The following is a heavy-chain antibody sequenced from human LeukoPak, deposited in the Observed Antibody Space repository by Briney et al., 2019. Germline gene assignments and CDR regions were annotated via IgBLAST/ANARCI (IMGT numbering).Heavy chain of an antibody. D-gene: IGHD2/OR15-2a*01. CDR3: TRENRPFCPFAF. J-gene: IGHJ4*02. Sequence: SETLSLTCTVSLDSTTSNFWSWVRQPPGKGLEWIGEIHRSGSPNYNPSLQSRVTISIDRSRNQIALELSSVTAADTAVYYCTRENRPFCPFAFWGQGVMVTVSS. CDR2: IHRSGSP. CDR1: LDSTTSNF. V-gene: IGHV4-4*02.